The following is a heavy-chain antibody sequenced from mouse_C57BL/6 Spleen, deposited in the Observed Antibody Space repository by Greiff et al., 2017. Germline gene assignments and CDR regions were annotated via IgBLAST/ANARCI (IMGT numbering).Heavy chain of an antibody. J-gene: IGHJ3*01. CDR1: GYTFTSYG. V-gene: IGHV1-81*01. CDR3: AGYYYGSSPFAY. Sequence: VQLVESGAELARPGASVKLSCKASGYTFTSYGISWVKQRTGQGLEWIGEIYPRSGNTYYNEKFKGKATLTADKSSSTAYMELRSLTSEDAAVYFCAGYYYGSSPFAYWGQGTLVTVSA. D-gene: IGHD1-1*01. CDR2: IYPRSGNT.